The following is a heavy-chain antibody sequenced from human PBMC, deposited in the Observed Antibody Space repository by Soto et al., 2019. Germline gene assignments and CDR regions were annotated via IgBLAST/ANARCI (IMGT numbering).Heavy chain of an antibody. CDR1: GGSISSGGYY. CDR2: IYYSGST. Sequence: QVQLQESGPGLVKPSQTLSLTCTVSGGSISSGGYYWSWIRQHPGKGLEWIGYIYYSGSTYYNPSLKSRVTISVETSKNQFSLKLSSVTAADTAVYYCAREGGGFGELFSPNYYYGMDVWGQGTTVTVSS. CDR3: AREGGGFGELFSPNYYYGMDV. V-gene: IGHV4-31*03. D-gene: IGHD3-10*01. J-gene: IGHJ6*02.